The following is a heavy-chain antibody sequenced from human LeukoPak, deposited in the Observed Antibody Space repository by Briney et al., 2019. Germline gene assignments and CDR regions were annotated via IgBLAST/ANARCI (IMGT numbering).Heavy chain of an antibody. CDR1: GFTFSSYG. CDR2: IWYDGSNK. D-gene: IGHD3-3*01. V-gene: IGHV3-33*08. CDR3: AREYGRFLEWPTYGMDV. J-gene: IGHJ6*02. Sequence: PGRSLRLSCAASGFTFSSYGMHWVRQAPGKGLEWVAVIWYDGSNKYYADSVKGRFTISRDNSKNTLYLRMNSLRAEDTAVYYCAREYGRFLEWPTYGMDVWGQGTTVTVSS.